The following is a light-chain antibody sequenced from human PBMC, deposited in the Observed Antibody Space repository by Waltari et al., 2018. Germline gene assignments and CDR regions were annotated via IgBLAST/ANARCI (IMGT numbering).Light chain of an antibody. CDR1: QSVISSFNNKNY. CDR3: QQYSATPPT. Sequence: DIVMTQSPDSPALSLGARATTNCKSTQSVISSFNNKNYLTWFQQKAGEPPNLLIYWASTRESGVPDRFSGSGSGTDFTLTISGLQAEDVAVYYCQQYSATPPTFGQGTKVEIK. CDR2: WAS. V-gene: IGKV4-1*01. J-gene: IGKJ1*01.